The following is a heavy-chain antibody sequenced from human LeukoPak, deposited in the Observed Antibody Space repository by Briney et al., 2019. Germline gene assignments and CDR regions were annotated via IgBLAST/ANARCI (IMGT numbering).Heavy chain of an antibody. D-gene: IGHD1-7*01. J-gene: IGHJ4*02. CDR1: GFTFSNYW. CDR2: INRDGSER. Sequence: GGSLRLSCAASGFTFSNYWMTWVRQAPGKGLEWVANINRDGSERYYVDSVKGRFTISRDDAKSSLYLQMNSLRAEDTAVYYCARAITGTTGPDDYWGQGTLVTVSS. CDR3: ARAITGTTGPDDY. V-gene: IGHV3-7*03.